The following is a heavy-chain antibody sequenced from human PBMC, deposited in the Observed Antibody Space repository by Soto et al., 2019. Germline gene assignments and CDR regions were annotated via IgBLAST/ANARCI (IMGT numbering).Heavy chain of an antibody. J-gene: IGHJ2*01. CDR2: ISNTGVSK. Sequence: EVRLLESGGTLVHPGGSLRLSCAASEFTFSTYAMSWVRQAPGKGLEWVSTISNTGVSKFYADSVKGRFTISRDTSKNTLFLQTNRLRVEDTAAYYCARNPAVPSHFNWYFDLWGRGTLVTVSS. V-gene: IGHV3-23*01. CDR1: EFTFSTYA. D-gene: IGHD4-17*01. CDR3: ARNPAVPSHFNWYFDL.